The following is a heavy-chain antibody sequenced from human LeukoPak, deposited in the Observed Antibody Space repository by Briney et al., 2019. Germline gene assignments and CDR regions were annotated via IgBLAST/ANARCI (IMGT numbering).Heavy chain of an antibody. CDR2: IYSGGRT. CDR1: GFSVGSND. CDR3: ARGARTSGGYWSSPPSHFDC. V-gene: IGHV3-66*01. D-gene: IGHD1-26*01. J-gene: IGHJ4*02. Sequence: SGGSLRLSCAASGFSVGSNDINWVRQAPGKGLEWVSVIYSGGRTYYADSVKGRFTISRDSSENTLHLQINSLRAEDTAVYYCARGARTSGGYWSSPPSHFDCWGQGTLVTVSS.